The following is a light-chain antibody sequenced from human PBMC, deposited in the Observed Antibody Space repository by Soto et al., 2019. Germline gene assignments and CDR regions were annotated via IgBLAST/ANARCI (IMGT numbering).Light chain of an antibody. V-gene: IGKV1-5*03. CDR3: QQYNAYPWT. J-gene: IGKJ1*01. Sequence: DIQMTQSPSTLSASVGDRVTITCRASQSISVWLAWYQQKPGKAPKLLIYKTSGLESGVPSRFSGSGSGAELTLIISNLQPDDFATYYCQQYNAYPWTFGQGTKVEIK. CDR1: QSISVW. CDR2: KTS.